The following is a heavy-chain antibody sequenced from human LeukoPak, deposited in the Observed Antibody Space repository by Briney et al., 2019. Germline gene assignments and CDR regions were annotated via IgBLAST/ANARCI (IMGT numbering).Heavy chain of an antibody. CDR1: GFTFSSYA. CDR3: AKEGGDIVVVPAASFDY. Sequence: GGSLRLSCAASGFTFSSYAMSWVRQAPGNGMEWVSAISGSGGSTYYADSVKGRFTISRDNSKNTLYLQMNSLRAEDTAVYYCAKEGGDIVVVPAASFDYWGQGTLVTVSS. D-gene: IGHD2-2*01. J-gene: IGHJ4*02. CDR2: ISGSGGST. V-gene: IGHV3-23*01.